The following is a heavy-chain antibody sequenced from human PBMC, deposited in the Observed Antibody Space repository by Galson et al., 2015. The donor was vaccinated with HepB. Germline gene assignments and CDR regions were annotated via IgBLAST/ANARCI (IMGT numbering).Heavy chain of an antibody. D-gene: IGHD2-21*02. Sequence: ETLSLTCTVSGGSISSSYWNWIRQSPGKGLEWIGYISYSGSSNYSPSLKSRVTISADTSKDQFSLRLSSVTAADTAVYYCARDPGDDHVDDYCDSWGQGILVTVSS. CDR2: ISYSGSS. CDR3: ARDPGDDHVDDYCDS. V-gene: IGHV4-59*01. J-gene: IGHJ4*02. CDR1: GGSISSSY.